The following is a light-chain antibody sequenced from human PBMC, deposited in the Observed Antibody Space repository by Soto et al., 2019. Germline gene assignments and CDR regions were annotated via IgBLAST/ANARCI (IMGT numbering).Light chain of an antibody. CDR2: DAS. J-gene: IGKJ2*01. Sequence: DIQMTQSPSSLSASVGDRVTITCQASQDISNYLNWYQQKPGKAPKLLIYDASNLETGVPSRFSGSGSGTDSNFTISSLQPEDIATYYCQQYDNLPPYTFGQGTKLEIK. CDR3: QQYDNLPPYT. V-gene: IGKV1-33*01. CDR1: QDISNY.